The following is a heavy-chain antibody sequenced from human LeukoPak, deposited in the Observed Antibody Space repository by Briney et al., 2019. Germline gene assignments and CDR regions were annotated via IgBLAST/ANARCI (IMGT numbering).Heavy chain of an antibody. Sequence: SKTLSLTCTVSGYSISSGYYWSWIRQPPGKGLEWIGSIYHSGSTYYNPSLKSRVTISVDTSKNQFSLKLSSVTAADTAVYYCASFTVTTGMDYWGQGTLVTVSS. D-gene: IGHD4-17*01. CDR1: GYSISSGYY. CDR3: ASFTVTTGMDY. CDR2: IYHSGST. V-gene: IGHV4-38-2*02. J-gene: IGHJ4*02.